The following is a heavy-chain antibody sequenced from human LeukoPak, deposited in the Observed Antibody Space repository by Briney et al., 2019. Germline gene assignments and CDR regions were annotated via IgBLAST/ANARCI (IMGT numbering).Heavy chain of an antibody. CDR3: VRIMITFGGVIVGDY. CDR2: ISAYNGNT. V-gene: IGHV1-18*01. J-gene: IGHJ4*02. Sequence: ASVKVSCKASGYTFTSYGISWVRQAPGQGLEWMGWISAYNGNTNYAQKLQGRVTMTTHTSTSTAYMELRSLRSDDTAVYYCVRIMITFGGVIVGDYWGQGTLVTVSS. CDR1: GYTFTSYG. D-gene: IGHD3-16*02.